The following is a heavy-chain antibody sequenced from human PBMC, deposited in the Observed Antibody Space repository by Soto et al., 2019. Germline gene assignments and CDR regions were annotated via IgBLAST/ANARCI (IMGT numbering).Heavy chain of an antibody. CDR1: GFTFSSYA. J-gene: IGHJ3*02. CDR2: ISYDGSNK. CDR3: ARATRVDAFDI. V-gene: IGHV3-30-3*01. Sequence: QVQLVESGGGVVQPGRSLRLSCAASGFTFSSYAMHWVRQAPGKGLEWVAVISYDGSNKYYADSVKGRFTISRDNSKNTLYLQMNSLRAEDTAVYYCARATRVDAFDIWGQGKMVTVSS. D-gene: IGHD3-10*01.